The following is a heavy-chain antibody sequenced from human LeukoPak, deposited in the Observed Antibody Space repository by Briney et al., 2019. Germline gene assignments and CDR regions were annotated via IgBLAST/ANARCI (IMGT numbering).Heavy chain of an antibody. CDR1: GVYITDYY. J-gene: IGHJ4*02. CDR2: IFHTGDT. Sequence: PSETLSLTCTVSGVYITDYYWSWIRQRPGKGLEWIAYIFHTGDTRYNPSLKSRITISLDTSKNQFSLKLNSVTAADTAVYYCARYPLRGGFDYWGQGTLVTVSS. CDR3: ARYPLRGGFDY. V-gene: IGHV4-59*08.